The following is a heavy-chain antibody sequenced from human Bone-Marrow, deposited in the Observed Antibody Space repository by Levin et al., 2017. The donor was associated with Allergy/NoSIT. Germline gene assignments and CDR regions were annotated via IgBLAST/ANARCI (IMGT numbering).Heavy chain of an antibody. CDR1: GFTVSSNY. CDR3: ARVLTGYPLYYYMDV. CDR2: IYSGGST. D-gene: IGHD3-9*01. J-gene: IGHJ6*03. Sequence: GGSLRLSCAASGFTVSSNYMSWVRQAPGKGLEWVSVIYSGGSTYYADSVKGRFTISRDNSKNTLYLQMNSLRAEDTAVYYCARVLTGYPLYYYMDVWGKGTTVTVSS. V-gene: IGHV3-53*01.